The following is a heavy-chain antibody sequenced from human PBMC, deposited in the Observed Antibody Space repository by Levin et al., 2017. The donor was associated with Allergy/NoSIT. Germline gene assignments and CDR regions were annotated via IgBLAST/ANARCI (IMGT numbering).Heavy chain of an antibody. CDR1: GGSISSSSYY. CDR2: IYYRGST. D-gene: IGHD3-3*01. Sequence: MASETLSLTCTVSGGSISSSSYYWGWIRQPPGKGLEWIGTIYYRGSTHYNPSLKSRVTISVDTSKNQFSLKLTSVTAADTAVFYCARRAYDFWGGSVGPTAWFDPWGQGTLVTVSS. CDR3: ARRAYDFWGGSVGPTAWFDP. V-gene: IGHV4-39*01. J-gene: IGHJ5*02.